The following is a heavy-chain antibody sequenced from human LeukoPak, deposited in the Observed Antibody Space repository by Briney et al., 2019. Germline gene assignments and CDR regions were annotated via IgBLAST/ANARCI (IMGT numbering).Heavy chain of an antibody. CDR2: IYPGDSNM. CDR1: GYNFTNYW. V-gene: IGHV5-51*01. CDR3: ARHVNYFGSGSYPDY. J-gene: IGHJ4*02. Sequence: SGESLKISCKGSGYNFTNYWIRWVRQMPGKGLEWMGIIYPGDSNMRYNPSLQGQVTISADKSINTAYLQWGSLKASDTAMYYCARHVNYFGSGSYPDYWGQGTLVTVSS. D-gene: IGHD3-10*01.